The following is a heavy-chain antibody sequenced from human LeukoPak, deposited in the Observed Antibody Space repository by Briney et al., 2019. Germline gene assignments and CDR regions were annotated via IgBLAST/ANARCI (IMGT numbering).Heavy chain of an antibody. CDR2: ISSSSSYI. CDR3: ATGEDIVVVTANDY. Sequence: GGSLRLXCAASGFTFSSYSMNWVRQAPGKGLEWVSSISSSSSYIYYADSVKGRFTISRDNAKNSLYLQMNSLRAEDTAVYYCATGEDIVVVTANDYWGQGTLVTVSS. J-gene: IGHJ4*02. CDR1: GFTFSSYS. D-gene: IGHD2-21*02. V-gene: IGHV3-21*01.